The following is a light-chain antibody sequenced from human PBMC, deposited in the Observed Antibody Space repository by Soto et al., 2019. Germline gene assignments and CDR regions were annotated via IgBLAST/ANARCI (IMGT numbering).Light chain of an antibody. CDR1: QSVSSSY. V-gene: IGKV3-20*01. CDR2: GAS. Sequence: EIVLTQSPGTLSLSPGERATLSCRASQSVSSSYLAWYQQKPGQAPRLLIYGASSRATGIPDRFSGSGSGTDFTLTISRLEAEDFAVYYGQEYGSSPPINVGQGTRLEIK. CDR3: QEYGSSPPIN. J-gene: IGKJ5*01.